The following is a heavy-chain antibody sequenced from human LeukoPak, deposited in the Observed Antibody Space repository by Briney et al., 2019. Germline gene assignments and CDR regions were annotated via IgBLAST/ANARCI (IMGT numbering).Heavy chain of an antibody. V-gene: IGHV6-1*01. J-gene: IGHJ4*02. CDR3: ARIATKGGRDY. D-gene: IGHD5-12*01. CDR2: TYYRSKWFS. CDR1: GDSVSSKSAA. Sequence: SQTLSLTCAISGDSVSSKSAAWNWIRQFPSRGLEWLGRTYYRSKWFSEYAVSEKSRITINPDTAKNQFSLQLNSVTPDDTAVYYCARIATKGGRDYWGQGILVTVSS.